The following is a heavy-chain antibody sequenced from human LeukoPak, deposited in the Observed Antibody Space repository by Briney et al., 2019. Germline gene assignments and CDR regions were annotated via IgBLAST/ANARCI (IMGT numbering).Heavy chain of an antibody. J-gene: IGHJ4*02. CDR3: ARDAPDCSSTSCYAGYLFDY. CDR1: GYTFTSYA. V-gene: IGHV1-3*01. CDR2: INAGNGNT. Sequence: ASVKVSCKASGYTFTSYAMHWVRQAPGQRLEWMGWINAGNGNTKYSQKFQGRVTMTRDTSTSTVYMELSSLRSDDMAVYYCARDAPDCSSTSCYAGYLFDYWGQGTLVTVSS. D-gene: IGHD2-2*01.